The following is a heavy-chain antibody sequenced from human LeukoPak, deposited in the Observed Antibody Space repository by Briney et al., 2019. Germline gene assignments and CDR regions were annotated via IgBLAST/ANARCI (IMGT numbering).Heavy chain of an antibody. CDR1: GYTFTGYY. CDR2: INPNSGGT. V-gene: IGHV1-2*02. Sequence: ASVKVSCKASGYTFTGYYMHWVRQAPGQGLEWMGWINPNSGGTNYAQKFQGRVTTTRDTSISTAYMELSRLRSDDTAVYYCARLGYSSILDAFDIWGQGTMVTVSS. J-gene: IGHJ3*02. CDR3: ARLGYSSILDAFDI. D-gene: IGHD6-19*01.